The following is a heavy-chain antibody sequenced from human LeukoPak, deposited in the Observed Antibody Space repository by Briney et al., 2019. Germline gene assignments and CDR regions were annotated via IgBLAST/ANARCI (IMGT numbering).Heavy chain of an antibody. CDR3: AREYSSSSWEC. V-gene: IGHV1-69*04. J-gene: IGHJ4*02. CDR1: GGTFSSYT. D-gene: IGHD6-6*01. Sequence: SVKVSCKASGGTFSSYTISWVRQAPGQGLEWMGRIIPILGIANYAQKFQGRVTITADKSTSTAYMELSSLRSEDTVVYYCAREYSSSSWECWGQGTLVTVSS. CDR2: IIPILGIA.